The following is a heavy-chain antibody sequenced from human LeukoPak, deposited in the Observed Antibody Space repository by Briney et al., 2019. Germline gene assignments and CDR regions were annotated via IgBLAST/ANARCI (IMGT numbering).Heavy chain of an antibody. Sequence: GASVKVSCKASGYTLTGYYMHWVRQAPGQGLEWMGWINPNSGGTNYAQKFQGRVTMTRDTPISTAYMELSRLRSDDTAVYYCARSRMVRGVMSWFDPWGQGTLVTVSS. V-gene: IGHV1-2*02. CDR3: ARSRMVRGVMSWFDP. J-gene: IGHJ5*02. CDR2: INPNSGGT. D-gene: IGHD3-10*01. CDR1: GYTLTGYY.